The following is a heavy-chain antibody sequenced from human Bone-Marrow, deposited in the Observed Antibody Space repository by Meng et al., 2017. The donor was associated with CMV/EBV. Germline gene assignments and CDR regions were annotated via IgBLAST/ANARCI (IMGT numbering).Heavy chain of an antibody. J-gene: IGHJ3*02. CDR2: ISYDGSNK. CDR3: AKDPTVILRFLEWLSHGAFDI. D-gene: IGHD3-3*01. CDR1: GFTFSSYA. Sequence: LSLTCAASGFTFSSYAMHWVRQAPGKGLEWVAVISYDGSNKYYADSVKGRFTISRDNSKNTLYLQMNSLRAEDTAVYYCAKDPTVILRFLEWLSHGAFDIWGQGTMVTVSS. V-gene: IGHV3-30*04.